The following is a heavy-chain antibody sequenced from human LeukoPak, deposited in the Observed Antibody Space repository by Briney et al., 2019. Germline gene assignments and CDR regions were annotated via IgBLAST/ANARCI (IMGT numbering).Heavy chain of an antibody. CDR2: INPNSGGA. CDR1: GYTFTGYY. Sequence: GASVKVSCKASGYTFTGYYMHWVRQAPGQGLEWMGWINPNSGGANYAQKFQGWVTMTRDTSISTAYMELSRLRSDDTAVYYCARGSGYLGQRSTGDIWGQGTMVTVSS. V-gene: IGHV1-2*04. CDR3: ARGSGYLGQRSTGDI. J-gene: IGHJ3*02. D-gene: IGHD5-12*01.